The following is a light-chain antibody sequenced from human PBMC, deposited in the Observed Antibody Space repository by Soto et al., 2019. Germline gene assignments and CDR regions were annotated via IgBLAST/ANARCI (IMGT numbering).Light chain of an antibody. CDR3: QKYNSAPLT. CDR1: QSLSNNY. V-gene: IGKV3-20*01. Sequence: DIVLTQSPATLSLSPGERATLSCRASQSLSNNYLAWYQEKPGQSPRLLFYGASTRAAGIPDRFSGSGSGTDFTLTITRLEPEDVAAYYCQKYNSAPLTFGGGTKVEIK. J-gene: IGKJ4*01. CDR2: GAS.